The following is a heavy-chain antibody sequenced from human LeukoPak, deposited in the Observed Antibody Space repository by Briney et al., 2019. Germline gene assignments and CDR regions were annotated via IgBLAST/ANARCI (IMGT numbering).Heavy chain of an antibody. CDR2: IRYDGSNK. D-gene: IGHD5-12*01. CDR1: GFTFSSYG. CDR3: AKDRGPSGYDHFDY. J-gene: IGHJ4*02. Sequence: GGSLRLSCAASGFTFSSYGMHWVRQAPGKGLEWVAFIRYDGSNKYYADSVKGRFTISRDNSKNALYLQMNSLRAEDTAVYYCAKDRGPSGYDHFDYWGQGTLVTVSS. V-gene: IGHV3-30*02.